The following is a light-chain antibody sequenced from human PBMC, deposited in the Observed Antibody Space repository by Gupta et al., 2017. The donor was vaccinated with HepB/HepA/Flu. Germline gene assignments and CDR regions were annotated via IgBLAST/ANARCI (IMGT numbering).Light chain of an antibody. CDR1: SSNIGSNY. J-gene: IGLJ2*01. CDR2: NNN. Sequence: QSVLTQPPSASGTPGQRVTISCSGTSSNIGSNYHYWYQQLPGTAPNLLIYNNNERRSGVPAGCSCANLGASSATAISTLRAEDEADDYCSASENTRRGHVVFGGGTKLTVL. V-gene: IGLV1-47*02. CDR3: SASENTRRGHVV.